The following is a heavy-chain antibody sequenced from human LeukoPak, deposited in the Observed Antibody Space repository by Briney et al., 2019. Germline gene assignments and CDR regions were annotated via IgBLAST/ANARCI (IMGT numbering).Heavy chain of an antibody. CDR1: GYSFTSYW. D-gene: IGHD4-17*01. Sequence: GESLKISCKGSGYSFTSYWISWVRQMPGKGLEWMGIIYPGDSDTRYSPSFQGQVTISADKSINTAYLQWSSLKASDTAIYYCARRADYGDYAPYYFDYWGQGTLVTVSS. J-gene: IGHJ4*02. V-gene: IGHV5-51*01. CDR2: IYPGDSDT. CDR3: ARRADYGDYAPYYFDY.